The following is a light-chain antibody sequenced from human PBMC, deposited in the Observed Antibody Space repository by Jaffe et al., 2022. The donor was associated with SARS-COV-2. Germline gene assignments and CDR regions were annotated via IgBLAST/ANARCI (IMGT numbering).Light chain of an antibody. J-gene: IGKJ2*01. CDR3: QQYDDSPSYT. CDR1: QSVSSSY. CDR2: GTS. V-gene: IGKV3-20*01. Sequence: EIVLTQSPGTLSLSPGERATLFCRASQSVSSSYLAWYQQKPAQAPRLLIYGTSRRATGIPDRFSGSGSGTDFTLTISRLEPEDFAVYYCQQYDDSPSYTFGQGTKLEIK.